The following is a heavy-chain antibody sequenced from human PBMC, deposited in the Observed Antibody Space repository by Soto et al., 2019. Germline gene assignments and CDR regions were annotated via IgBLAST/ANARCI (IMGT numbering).Heavy chain of an antibody. CDR3: TTRHSGSYLSSDY. CDR2: VSYDATDK. V-gene: IGHV3-30*03. Sequence: GGSLRLSCAASGFTFSNYGMHWVRQAPGKGLEWVAVVSYDATDKYYADSVKGRFTISRDNSKNTLYLQMNSLRTEDTAVYYCTTRHSGSYLSSDYWGQGTLVTVSS. CDR1: GFTFSNYG. D-gene: IGHD1-26*01. J-gene: IGHJ4*02.